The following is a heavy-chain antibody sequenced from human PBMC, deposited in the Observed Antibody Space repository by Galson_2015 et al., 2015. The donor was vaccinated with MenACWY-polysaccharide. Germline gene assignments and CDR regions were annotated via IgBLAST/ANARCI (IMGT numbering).Heavy chain of an antibody. Sequence: SLRLSCAASGFNFDSYAMHWVRQGPGKGLEWVSLIRGDGITTDCADSVKGRFTVSRGNSKNSLYLQMNSLRAEDTAFYYCAKDYGDSGPDFWGQGTLVTVSS. J-gene: IGHJ4*02. CDR3: AKDYGDSGPDF. D-gene: IGHD4-17*01. CDR2: IRGDGITT. V-gene: IGHV3-43*02. CDR1: GFNFDSYA.